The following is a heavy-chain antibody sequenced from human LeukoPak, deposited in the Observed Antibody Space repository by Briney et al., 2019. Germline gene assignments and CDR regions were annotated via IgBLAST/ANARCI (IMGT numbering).Heavy chain of an antibody. CDR2: IYSGGST. Sequence: GGSLRLSCAASGFTVSSNYMSWVRQAPGKGLEWVSVIYSGGSTYYADSVKGRFTISRDNSKNTLYLQMNSLRAEDTAVYYCASAELLGPLDYWGQGTLVTVSS. D-gene: IGHD1-26*01. J-gene: IGHJ4*02. V-gene: IGHV3-53*01. CDR3: ASAELLGPLDY. CDR1: GFTVSSNY.